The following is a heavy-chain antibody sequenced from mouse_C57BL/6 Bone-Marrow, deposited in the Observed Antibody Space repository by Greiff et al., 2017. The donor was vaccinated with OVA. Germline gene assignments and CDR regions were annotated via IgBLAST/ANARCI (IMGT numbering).Heavy chain of an antibody. CDR2: IHPNSGST. CDR1: GYTFTSYW. D-gene: IGHD3-2*02. Sequence: VQLQQPGAELVKPGASVKLSCKASGYTFTSYWMHWVKQRPGQGLEWIGMIHPNSGSTNYNEKFKSKATLTVDKSSSTAYMQLSSLTSEDSAVYYCAILTAQATGNYWGQGTTLTVSS. V-gene: IGHV1-64*01. CDR3: AILTAQATGNY. J-gene: IGHJ2*01.